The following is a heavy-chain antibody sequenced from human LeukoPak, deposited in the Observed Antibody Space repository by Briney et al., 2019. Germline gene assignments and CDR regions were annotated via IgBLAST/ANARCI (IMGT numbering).Heavy chain of an antibody. D-gene: IGHD3-3*01. CDR2: IYYSGST. CDR1: GGSIGTYS. Sequence: SETLSLTCTVSGGSIGTYSWNWIRQPPGKGLEWIGYIYYSGSTNYNPSLKSRVTISVDTSKNQFSLKLSSVTAADTAVYYCARVDFWSAEXAFDIWGQGTMVTVSS. CDR3: ARVDFWSAEXAFDI. V-gene: IGHV4-59*08. J-gene: IGHJ3*02.